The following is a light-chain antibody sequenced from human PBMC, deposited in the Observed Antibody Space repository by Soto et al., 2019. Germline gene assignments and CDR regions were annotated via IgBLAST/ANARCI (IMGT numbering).Light chain of an antibody. CDR1: QSVGSY. V-gene: IGKV3-11*01. Sequence: EIVLTRSPATLSLSPGERATLSCRASQSVGSYLAWYQQKPGQAPRLLIYNTSNRATGIPARFSGSGSGTDFTLTISGLEPEDFAVYYCQQRTNRPPITFGQGTRLEIK. J-gene: IGKJ5*01. CDR3: QQRTNRPPIT. CDR2: NTS.